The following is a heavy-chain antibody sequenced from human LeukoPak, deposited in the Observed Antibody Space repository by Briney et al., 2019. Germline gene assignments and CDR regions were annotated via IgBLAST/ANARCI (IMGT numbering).Heavy chain of an antibody. V-gene: IGHV1-18*01. J-gene: IGHJ5*02. CDR2: ICAYNGNT. D-gene: IGHD3-3*01. CDR1: GYTFTSYG. Sequence: ASVTVSCKGTGYTFTSYGISWVRQAPGQGLEWMGWICAYNGNTNYAQKLQARVTMTTDTSTSTAYMELRRLRSNDTAVYYCARDFSDNWFDPWGQGTLVTVSS. CDR3: ARDFSDNWFDP.